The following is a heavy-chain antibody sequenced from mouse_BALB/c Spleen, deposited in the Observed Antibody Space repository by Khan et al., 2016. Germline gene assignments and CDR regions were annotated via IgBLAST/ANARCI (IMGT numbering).Heavy chain of an antibody. Sequence: EVELVESGGGLVQPGGSLRLSCVNSGYTFTDYYINWVRQPPGRALEWMGLIRNTANGYSKDYSASVKSRFTISRDNSQRILYLQLNTLRAEDRATYYGARAGYYDANRYWYFHGWDAGPTVTFSS. CDR1: GYTFTDYY. J-gene: IGHJ1*01. D-gene: IGHD1-1*01. CDR3: ARAGYYDANRYWYFHG. CDR2: IRNTANGYSK. V-gene: IGHV7-3*02.